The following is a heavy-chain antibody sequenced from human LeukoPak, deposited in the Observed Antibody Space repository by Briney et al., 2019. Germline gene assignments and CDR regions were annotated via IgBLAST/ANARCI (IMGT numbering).Heavy chain of an antibody. J-gene: IGHJ6*04. V-gene: IGHV4-4*02. CDR3: ARDYYGSGSYYGMDV. D-gene: IGHD3-10*01. Sequence: PSETLSLTCAVSGGSISSSNWWSWVRQPPRKGLEWIGEIYHSGSTNYNPSLKGRVTISVDKSKNQFSLKLSSVTAADTAVYYCARDYYGSGSYYGMDVWGKGTTVTVSS. CDR2: IYHSGST. CDR1: GGSISSSNW.